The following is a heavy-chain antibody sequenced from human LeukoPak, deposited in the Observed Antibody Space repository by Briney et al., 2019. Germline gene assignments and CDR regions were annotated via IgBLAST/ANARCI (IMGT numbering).Heavy chain of an antibody. CDR1: GGSFSGYY. Sequence: SETLSLTCAVYGGSFSGYYWSWIRQPPGKGLEWIGEINHSGSTNYNPSLKSRVTISVDTSKNRFSLKLSSVTAADTAVYYCARAVDTAMVGQYYFDYWGQGTLVTVSS. J-gene: IGHJ4*02. CDR3: ARAVDTAMVGQYYFDY. V-gene: IGHV4-34*01. D-gene: IGHD5-18*01. CDR2: INHSGST.